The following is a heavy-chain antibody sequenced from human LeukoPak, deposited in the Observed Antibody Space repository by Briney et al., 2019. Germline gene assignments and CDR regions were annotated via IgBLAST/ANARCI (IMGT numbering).Heavy chain of an antibody. J-gene: IGHJ4*02. V-gene: IGHV4-39*01. CDR2: IYYSGST. D-gene: IGHD4-11*01. Sequence: SETLSLTGTVSGGSISSSSYYWGWIRQPPGKGLEWIGSIYYSGSTYYNPSLKSRVTISVDTSKNQFSLKLSSVTAADTAVYYCARHGRYSNYGGFDYWGQGTLVTVSS. CDR3: ARHGRYSNYGGFDY. CDR1: GGSISSSSYY.